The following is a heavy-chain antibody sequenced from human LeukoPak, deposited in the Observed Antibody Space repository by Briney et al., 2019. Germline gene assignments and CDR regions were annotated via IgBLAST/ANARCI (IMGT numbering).Heavy chain of an antibody. CDR1: AGTFSSYA. V-gene: IGHV1-69*05. D-gene: IGHD5-24*01. J-gene: IGHJ4*02. CDR2: IIPIFGTA. Sequence: SVKVSCKASAGTFSSYAISWVRQAPGQGLEWMGRIIPIFGTANYAQKFQGRVTITTDESTSTAYMELSSLRSEDTAVYYCARGGWLQFCYFDYWGQGTLVTVSS. CDR3: ARGGWLQFCYFDY.